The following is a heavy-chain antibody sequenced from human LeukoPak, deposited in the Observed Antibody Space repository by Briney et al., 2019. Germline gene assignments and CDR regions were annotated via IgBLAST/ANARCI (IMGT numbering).Heavy chain of an antibody. CDR2: IYYSGST. J-gene: IGHJ4*02. D-gene: IGHD6-19*01. CDR1: DGSISSYY. CDR3: ATYSSDWYSLDY. V-gene: IGHV4-59*01. Sequence: PSETLSLTCTVSDGSISSYYWRWIRQPPGKGLQRCGYIYYSGSTNYNPSLKSRVTISVDTSKNQFSLKLSSVTAADTAVYYCATYSSDWYSLDYWGQGTLVTVSS.